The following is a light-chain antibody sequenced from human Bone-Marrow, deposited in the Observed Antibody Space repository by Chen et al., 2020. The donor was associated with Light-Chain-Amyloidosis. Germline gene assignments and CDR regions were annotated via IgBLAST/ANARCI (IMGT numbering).Light chain of an antibody. CDR3: QSADSSGTYEVI. Sequence: SYELTQPPSVSVSPGQTARITCSGDDLPTKYAYWYQQKPVQAPVLVIHRDTERPSGISERFSGSSSGPTATLTISGVQAEDEADYHCQSADSSGTYEVIFGGGTKLTVL. CDR2: RDT. CDR1: DLPTKY. V-gene: IGLV3-25*03. J-gene: IGLJ2*01.